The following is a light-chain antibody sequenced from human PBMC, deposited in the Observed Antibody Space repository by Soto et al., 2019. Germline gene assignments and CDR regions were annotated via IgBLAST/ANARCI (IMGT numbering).Light chain of an antibody. CDR3: QQYNNWPRAT. CDR2: RTS. J-gene: IGKJ4*01. CDR1: QSISSN. V-gene: IGKV3-15*01. Sequence: EIVMTQSPATRSVSPVGIGRRCFMASQSISSNLAWYQQKPGQAPRLLMFRTSSRATGFPARFSGSGSGTEFNLTISSLQSEDFGVYYCQQYNNWPRATFGGGTKVDIK.